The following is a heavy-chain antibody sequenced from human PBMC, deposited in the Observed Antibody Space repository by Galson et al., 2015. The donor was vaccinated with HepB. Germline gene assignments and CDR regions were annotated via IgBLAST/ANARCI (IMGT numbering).Heavy chain of an antibody. CDR1: GFTFSSYG. CDR2: ISYHGSNQ. J-gene: IGHJ4*02. Sequence: SLRLSCAASGFTFSSYGMHWVRQAPGKGLEWVAAISYHGSNQYYEDSVKGRVTISADKSISTAYLQWSSLKASDTAMYYCARSLGSYSEDYWGQGTLVTVSS. CDR3: ARSLGSYSEDY. D-gene: IGHD1-26*01. V-gene: IGHV3-30*03.